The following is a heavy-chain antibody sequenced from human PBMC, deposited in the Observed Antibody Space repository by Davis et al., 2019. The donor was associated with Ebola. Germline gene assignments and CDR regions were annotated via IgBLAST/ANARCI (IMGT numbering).Heavy chain of an antibody. CDR3: ARDRFRERFLEWLSYNWFDP. D-gene: IGHD3-3*01. J-gene: IGHJ5*02. V-gene: IGHV1-18*01. CDR2: ISAYNGTT. CDR1: GYTFTSYG. Sequence: ASVQVSCKASGYTFTSYGSSCVRHAPGQGLQWMGWISAYNGTTNYAPKLQGRVTMTTDTATSTAYMDLRSLRSDDTAVYYCARDRFRERFLEWLSYNWFDPWGQGTLVTVSS.